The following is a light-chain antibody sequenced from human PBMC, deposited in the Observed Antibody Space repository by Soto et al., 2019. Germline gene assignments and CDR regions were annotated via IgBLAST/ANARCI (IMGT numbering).Light chain of an antibody. J-gene: IGKJ4*01. CDR2: GAS. CDR1: QSVGSK. Sequence: EIVMTQSPATLSVSPGERATLSCRASQSVGSKIAWYQQKPGQAPRLLVHGASTRATAIPASFSGSGSGTEFTLTISSLQSEDSAVYYCQQYNKWPLTFGGGTKVEIK. V-gene: IGKV3-15*01. CDR3: QQYNKWPLT.